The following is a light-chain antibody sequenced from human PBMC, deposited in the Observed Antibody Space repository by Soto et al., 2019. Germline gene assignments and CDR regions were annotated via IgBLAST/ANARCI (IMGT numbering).Light chain of an antibody. J-gene: IGKJ1*01. CDR3: QQYNTWPRT. V-gene: IGKV3-15*01. Sequence: DIVMTQSPATLSVAPGEGVTFSCRASQGVSRKLAWYQHKPGQAPRLLISGASTGATGIPARFSGGGSGTEFSLTISSLQSEDFAIYFCQQYNTWPRTFGQGTKVDIK. CDR1: QGVSRK. CDR2: GAS.